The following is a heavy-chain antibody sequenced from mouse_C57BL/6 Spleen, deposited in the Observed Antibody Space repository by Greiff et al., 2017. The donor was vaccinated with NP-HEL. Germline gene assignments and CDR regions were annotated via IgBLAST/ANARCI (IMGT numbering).Heavy chain of an antibody. CDR1: GYAFSSYW. CDR2: IYPGDGDT. V-gene: IGHV1-80*01. D-gene: IGHD1-3*01. J-gene: IGHJ2*01. CDR3: ARSRVAPYFDY. Sequence: QVQLQQSGAELVKPGASVKISCKASGYAFSSYWMNWVKQRPGKGLAWIGQIYPGDGDTNYNGKFKGKATLTADKSSSTAYMQLSSLTSEDSAVYFCARSRVAPYFDYWGQGTTLTVSS.